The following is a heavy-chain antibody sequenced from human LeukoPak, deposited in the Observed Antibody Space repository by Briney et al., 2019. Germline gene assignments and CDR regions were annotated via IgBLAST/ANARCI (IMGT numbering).Heavy chain of an antibody. D-gene: IGHD2/OR15-2a*01. J-gene: IGHJ4*02. Sequence: GRSLRLSCAAFRFTFMNYCMHWVRQAPGKGREWVATIWDDGSNQYYADSVKGRCTISRDNSKNMLSLKMNSTRAADTAVYYCTRDRAQKYFESWGQGTLVTVSS. CDR1: RFTFMNYC. CDR2: IWDDGSNQ. CDR3: TRDRAQKYFES. V-gene: IGHV3-33*01.